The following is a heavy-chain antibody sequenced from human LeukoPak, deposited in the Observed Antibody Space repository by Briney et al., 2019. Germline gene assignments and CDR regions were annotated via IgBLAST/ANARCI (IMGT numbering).Heavy chain of an antibody. Sequence: GASVKVSCKASGYTFSSYGISWVRQAPGQGLEWMGWISADNGNTNYVQKFQGRVTMTTDTSTSTAYMELRSLRSDDTAVYYCARDNGGYDYVWGSYRYDLDYWGQGTLVTVSS. CDR1: GYTFSSYG. D-gene: IGHD3-16*02. J-gene: IGHJ4*02. CDR2: ISADNGNT. V-gene: IGHV1-18*01. CDR3: ARDNGGYDYVWGSYRYDLDY.